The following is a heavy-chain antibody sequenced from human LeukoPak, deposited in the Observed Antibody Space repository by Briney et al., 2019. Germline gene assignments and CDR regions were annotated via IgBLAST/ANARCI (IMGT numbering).Heavy chain of an antibody. CDR3: VRDGSSGWYGGDFDY. CDR1: GFTFDDYG. CDR2: INWNGGST. V-gene: IGHV3-20*04. J-gene: IGHJ4*02. Sequence: GGSLRLSCAASGFTFDDYGMSWVRQAPGKGLEWVSGINWNGGSTGYADSVKGRFTISRDNAKNSLYLQMNSLRAEDTALYYCVRDGSSGWYGGDFDYWGQGTLVTVSS. D-gene: IGHD6-13*01.